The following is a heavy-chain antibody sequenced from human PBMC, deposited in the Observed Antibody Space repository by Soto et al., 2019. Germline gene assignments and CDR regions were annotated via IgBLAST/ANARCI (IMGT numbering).Heavy chain of an antibody. CDR3: AREGRGKKAGYSGLVSLGY. CDR2: IIPIFNTT. CDR1: GSRFSNYV. J-gene: IGHJ4*02. D-gene: IGHD5-12*01. Sequence: QVQLVQSGAEVKTPGSSLKVSCTVSGSRFSNYVISWVRQAPGHGLEGLGRIIPIFNTTQYAQKFQGRFTITAEKSTNIASLELSSLTSDDTAVHYCAREGRGKKAGYSGLVSLGYWGQGTLVTVSS. V-gene: IGHV1-69*06.